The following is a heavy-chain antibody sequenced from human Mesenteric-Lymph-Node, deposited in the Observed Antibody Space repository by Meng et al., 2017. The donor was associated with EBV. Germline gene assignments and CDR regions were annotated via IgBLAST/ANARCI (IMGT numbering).Heavy chain of an antibody. CDR3: ARDKERYCSSTSCYPGWRY. J-gene: IGHJ4*02. V-gene: IGHV1-18*01. CDR2: ISAYNGNT. D-gene: IGHD2-2*01. CDR1: GYTFTSYG. Sequence: VQRVQSGAAVKTPWASVKVSCKASGYTFTSYGISWVRQAPGQGLEWMGWISAYNGNTNYAQKLQGRVTMTTDTSTSTAYMELRSLRSDDTAVYYCARDKERYCSSTSCYPGWRYWGQGTLVTVSS.